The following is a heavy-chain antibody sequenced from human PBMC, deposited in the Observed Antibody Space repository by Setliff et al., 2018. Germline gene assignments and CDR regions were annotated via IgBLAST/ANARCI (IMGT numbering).Heavy chain of an antibody. CDR1: GGSLNRGSYY. J-gene: IGHJ5*02. CDR3: ARDNTILGATDH. CDR2: RHTSGST. Sequence: SLTCAVSGGSLNRGSYYWSWIRQSTERGLEWLGRRHTSGSTTYNPALNSRVTISVDTSTNQFSLRLTSLTAADTAVYFCARDNTILGATDHWGQGTLVTVSS. D-gene: IGHD1-26*01. V-gene: IGHV4-61*02.